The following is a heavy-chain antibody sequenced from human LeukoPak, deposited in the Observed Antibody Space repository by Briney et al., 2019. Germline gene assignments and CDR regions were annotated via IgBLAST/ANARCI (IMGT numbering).Heavy chain of an antibody. CDR3: AKDLEYQALWGFFDS. CDR2: IRYSGGDS. Sequence: PGGSLRLSCAASGITFSNYAMSWVRQPPGKGLGWVSSIRYSGGDSYYADSVKGRFTISRDNSKNTLYLQMNSLRAEDTAVYYCAKDLEYQALWGFFDSWGQGTLVTVSS. D-gene: IGHD2-2*01. J-gene: IGHJ4*02. CDR1: GITFSNYA. V-gene: IGHV3-23*01.